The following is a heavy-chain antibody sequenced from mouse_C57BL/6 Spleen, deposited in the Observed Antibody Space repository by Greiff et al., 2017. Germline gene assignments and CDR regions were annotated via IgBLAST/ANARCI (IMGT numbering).Heavy chain of an antibody. D-gene: IGHD2-3*01. CDR1: GYTFTSYW. CDR2: IDPSDSYT. CDR3: ARYPLYDGYYVSYFDY. Sequence: QVQLQQPGAELVMPGASVKLSCKASGYTFTSYWMHWVKQRPGQGLEWIGEIDPSDSYTNYNQKFKGKSTLTVDKSSSTAYMQLSSLTSEDSAVYYCARYPLYDGYYVSYFDYWGQGTTLTVSS. V-gene: IGHV1-69*01. J-gene: IGHJ2*01.